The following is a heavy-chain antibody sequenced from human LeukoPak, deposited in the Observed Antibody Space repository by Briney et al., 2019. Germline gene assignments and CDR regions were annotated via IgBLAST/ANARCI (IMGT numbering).Heavy chain of an antibody. Sequence: GRSLRLSCAASGFTFSSYGMHWVRQAPGKGLGWVAVIWYDGSNKYYADSVKGRFTISRDNSKNTLYLQMNSLRAEDTAVYYCARDGPQAAFDYWGQGTLVTVSS. CDR2: IWYDGSNK. D-gene: IGHD6-13*01. V-gene: IGHV3-33*01. CDR1: GFTFSSYG. CDR3: ARDGPQAAFDY. J-gene: IGHJ4*02.